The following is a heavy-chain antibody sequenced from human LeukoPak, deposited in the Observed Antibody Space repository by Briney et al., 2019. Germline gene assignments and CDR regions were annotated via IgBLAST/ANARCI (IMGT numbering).Heavy chain of an antibody. CDR3: ARERGGYYYYYMDV. D-gene: IGHD3-16*01. J-gene: IGHJ6*03. CDR2: INPNSGGT. CDR1: GYTFTGYY. Sequence: ASVKVSCKASGYTFTGYYMHWVRQAPGQGLEWMGWINPNSGGTNYAQKFQGRVTMTRDTSISTAYMELSRLRSDDTAVYYCARERGGYYYYYMDVWGKGTTVTVSS. V-gene: IGHV1-2*02.